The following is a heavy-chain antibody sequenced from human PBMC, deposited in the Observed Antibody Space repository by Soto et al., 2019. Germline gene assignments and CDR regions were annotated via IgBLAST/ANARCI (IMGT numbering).Heavy chain of an antibody. CDR1: GFTFTRYS. CDR3: ARESEDLTSNFDY. Sequence: GSLRLSCAACGFTFTRYSMIWVRQSPGKGLEWVSSISSTTNYIYYADSMKGRFTVSRDNAKNSVYLEMNSLSAEDTAVYYCARESEDLTSNFDYWGQGTLVTVSS. J-gene: IGHJ4*02. V-gene: IGHV3-21*01. CDR2: ISSTTNYI.